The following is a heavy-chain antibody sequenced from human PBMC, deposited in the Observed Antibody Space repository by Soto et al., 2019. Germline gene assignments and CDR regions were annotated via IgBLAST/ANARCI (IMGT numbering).Heavy chain of an antibody. CDR2: IYYSGST. CDR3: ARGSKGRSSSRLSASKRSYYYGMDV. CDR1: GGSISSGGYY. J-gene: IGHJ6*02. Sequence: SETLSLTCTVSGGSISSGGYYWSWIRQHPGKGLEWIGYIYYSGSTYYNPSLKSRVTISVDTSKNQFSLKLSSVTAADTAVYYCARGSKGRSSSRLSASKRSYYYGMDVWGQGSTVT. D-gene: IGHD6-6*01. V-gene: IGHV4-31*03.